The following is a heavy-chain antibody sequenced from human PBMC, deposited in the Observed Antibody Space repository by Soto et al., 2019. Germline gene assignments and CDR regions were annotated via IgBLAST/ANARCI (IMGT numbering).Heavy chain of an antibody. D-gene: IGHD3-3*01. V-gene: IGHV3-30-3*01. J-gene: IGHJ6*02. CDR3: ARGITIFGVVIIDYYYGMDV. CDR2: ISYDGSNK. CDR1: GFTFSSYA. Sequence: LRLSFAASGFTFSSYAMHWVRQAPGKGLEWVAVISYDGSNKYYADSVKGRFTISRDNSKNTLYLQMNSLRAEDTAVYYCARGITIFGVVIIDYYYGMDVWGQGTTVTVSS.